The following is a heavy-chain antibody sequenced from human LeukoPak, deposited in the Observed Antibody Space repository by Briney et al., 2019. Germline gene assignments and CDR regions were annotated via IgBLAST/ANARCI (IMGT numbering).Heavy chain of an antibody. CDR1: GNTFIDHY. V-gene: IGHV1-2*02. CDR3: ARELRDRHDLGMDV. J-gene: IGHJ6*02. Sequence: EASVKVSCKAFGNTFIDHYMHWVRQAPGQGLEWMGCINLNSGDTRDTQKFQGRATMTRDTSISTAYMELSRLTSDDTAVYYCARELRDRHDLGMDVWGQGTTVTVSS. D-gene: IGHD1-1*01. CDR2: INLNSGDT.